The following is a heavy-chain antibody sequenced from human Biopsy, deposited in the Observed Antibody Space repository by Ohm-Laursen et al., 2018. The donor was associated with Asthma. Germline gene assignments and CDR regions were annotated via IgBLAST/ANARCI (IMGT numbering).Heavy chain of an antibody. D-gene: IGHD1-20*01. CDR2: IDQSGYT. Sequence: SDTLSLTCTVYGGYLTGHYWNWIRQPPGKGLEWIGDIDQSGYTNYNPSLKSRVTISADTSKDQFHLNLSSVTAADTAVYFCARAAITGIRGWFDPWGQGTQVTVSS. J-gene: IGHJ5*02. CDR3: ARAAITGIRGWFDP. CDR1: GGYLTGHY. V-gene: IGHV4-34*01.